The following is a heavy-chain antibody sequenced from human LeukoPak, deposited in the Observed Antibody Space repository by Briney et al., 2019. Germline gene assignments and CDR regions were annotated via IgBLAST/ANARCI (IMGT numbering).Heavy chain of an antibody. J-gene: IGHJ3*02. CDR2: IIPIFGTA. CDR3: TTDRVVGGAYDAFDI. V-gene: IGHV1-69*13. CDR1: GGTFSSYA. Sequence: SVKVSCKASGGTFSSYAISWVRQAPGQGLEWMGGIIPIFGTANYAQKFQGRVTITADESTSTAYMELSSLRSEDMAVYYCTTDRVVGGAYDAFDIWGQGTMVTVSS. D-gene: IGHD2-15*01.